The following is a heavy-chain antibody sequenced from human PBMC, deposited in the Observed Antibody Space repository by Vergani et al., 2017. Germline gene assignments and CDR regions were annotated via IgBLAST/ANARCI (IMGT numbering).Heavy chain of an antibody. V-gene: IGHV4-34*01. CDR2: INHSEST. CDR1: GGSFIGNS. CDR3: ARAFEYSSLSEAFDI. J-gene: IGHJ3*02. D-gene: IGHD6-6*01. Sequence: QVRLQQWGAGLLKPSETLSLTCAVSGGSFIGNSWSCIRQPPGKGLEWIGEINHSESTNYNPSLKSRVTIAVDTSKNQFSLKLSSVTAADTAVYYCARAFEYSSLSEAFDIWGQGTMVTVSS.